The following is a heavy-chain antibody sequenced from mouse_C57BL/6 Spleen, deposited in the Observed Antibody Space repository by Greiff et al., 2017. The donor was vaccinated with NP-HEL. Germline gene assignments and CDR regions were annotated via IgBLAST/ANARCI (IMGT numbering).Heavy chain of an antibody. CDR1: GYSITSGYY. J-gene: IGHJ2*01. V-gene: IGHV3-6*01. CDR3: ASLRSLDY. D-gene: IGHD1-1*01. Sequence: EVQLQESGPGLVKPSQSLSLTCSVTGYSITSGYYWNWIRQFPGNKLEWMGYISYDGSNNYNPSLKNRISITRDTSKNQFFLKLNSVTTEDTATYYCASLRSLDYWGQGTTLTVSS. CDR2: ISYDGSN.